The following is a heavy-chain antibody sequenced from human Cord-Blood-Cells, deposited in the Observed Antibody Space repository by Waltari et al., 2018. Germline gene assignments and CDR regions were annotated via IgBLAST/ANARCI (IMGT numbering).Heavy chain of an antibody. D-gene: IGHD6-13*01. CDR1: GGSFSGYY. CDR3: ARGHGYSSSWYFDY. V-gene: IGHV4-34*01. Sequence: QVQLQQWGAGLLKPSETLSLTCAVYGGSFSGYYWSWIRQPPGKGLEWVGEITHSGSTNYNPSRKSRVTISVATSKNHFSLKLSSVTAADTAVYYCARGHGYSSSWYFDYWGQGTLVTVSS. CDR2: ITHSGST. J-gene: IGHJ4*02.